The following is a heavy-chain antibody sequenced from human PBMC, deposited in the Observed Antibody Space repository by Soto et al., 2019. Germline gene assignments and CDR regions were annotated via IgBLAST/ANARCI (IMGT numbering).Heavy chain of an antibody. D-gene: IGHD3-10*01. CDR1: GFTFSSYA. Sequence: PGGSLRLSCIASGFTFSSYAMTWVRQVPGKGLEWVSDISGSGGITYYADSVKGRFTISRDNSKNTLNLQMNSLRADDTAVYYCARSRRGAPSYYTMDLWGQGTTVTVSS. CDR2: ISGSGGIT. CDR3: ARSRRGAPSYYTMDL. J-gene: IGHJ6*02. V-gene: IGHV3-23*01.